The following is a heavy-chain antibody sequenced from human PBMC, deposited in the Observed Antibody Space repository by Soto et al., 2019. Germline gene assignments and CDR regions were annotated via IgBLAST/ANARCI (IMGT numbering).Heavy chain of an antibody. CDR3: AKEGITMVRGVTPIYYYYGMDV. CDR2: ISYDGSNK. V-gene: IGHV3-30*18. J-gene: IGHJ6*02. D-gene: IGHD3-10*01. Sequence: QVQLVESGGGVVQPGRSLRLSCAASGFTFSSYGMHWVRQAPGKGLEWVAVISYDGSNKYYADSVKGRFTISRDNSKNTLDLQMNSLRAEDTAVYYCAKEGITMVRGVTPIYYYYGMDVWGQGTTVTVSS. CDR1: GFTFSSYG.